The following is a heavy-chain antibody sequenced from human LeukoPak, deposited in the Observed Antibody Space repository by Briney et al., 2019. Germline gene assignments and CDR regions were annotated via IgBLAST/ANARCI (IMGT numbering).Heavy chain of an antibody. CDR1: GGSISSYY. CDR3: ARDGDGYTSPYY. CDR2: IYYSGST. Sequence: SETLSLTCTVSGGSISSYYWSWIRQPPGKGLEWIGYIYYSGSTNYNPSLKSRVTISVDTSKNQFSLKLSSVTAADTAVYYCARDGDGYTSPYYWGQLTMVTCSS. J-gene: IGHJ4*02. D-gene: IGHD5-24*01. V-gene: IGHV4-59*01.